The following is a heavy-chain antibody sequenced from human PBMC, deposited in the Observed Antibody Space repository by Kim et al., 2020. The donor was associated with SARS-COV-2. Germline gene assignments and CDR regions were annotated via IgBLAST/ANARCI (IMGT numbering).Heavy chain of an antibody. Sequence: GGSLRLSCAASGFTFSSYAMSWVRQAPGKGLEWVSAISGSGGSTYYADSVKGRFTISRDNSKNTLYLQMNSLRAEDTAVYYCAKDDFSYYYDSSDHNWYFDLWGRGTLVTVSS. D-gene: IGHD3-22*01. V-gene: IGHV3-23*01. CDR3: AKDDFSYYYDSSDHNWYFDL. J-gene: IGHJ2*01. CDR2: ISGSGGST. CDR1: GFTFSSYA.